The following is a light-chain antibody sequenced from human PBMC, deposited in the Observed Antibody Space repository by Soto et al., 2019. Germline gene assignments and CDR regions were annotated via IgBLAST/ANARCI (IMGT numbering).Light chain of an antibody. CDR1: QSVSNW. V-gene: IGKV1-5*01. J-gene: IGKJ1*01. CDR2: RAS. CDR3: QQYDTHWT. Sequence: DIQMTQSPSTLSAFVGDRVTITCRASQSVSNWLAWYQQKPGKAPRLLIYRASTLQSGVPSRFSGSGSGTEFTLTISSLQPDDFATYYCQQYDTHWTFGLGTKVEIK.